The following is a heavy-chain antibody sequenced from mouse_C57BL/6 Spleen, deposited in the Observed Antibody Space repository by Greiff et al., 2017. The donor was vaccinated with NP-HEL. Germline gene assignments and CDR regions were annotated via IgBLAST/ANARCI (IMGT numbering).Heavy chain of an antibody. CDR1: GYTFTSYW. V-gene: IGHV1-69*01. J-gene: IGHJ3*01. D-gene: IGHD4-1*01. Sequence: QVQLQQPGAELVMPGASVKLSCKASGYTFTSYWMHWVKQRPGQGLEWIGEIDPSDSYTNYNQKFKGKSTLTVDKSSSTAYMQLSSLTSDDSAVYYCARRGTGTWFAYWGQGTLVTVSA. CDR3: ARRGTGTWFAY. CDR2: IDPSDSYT.